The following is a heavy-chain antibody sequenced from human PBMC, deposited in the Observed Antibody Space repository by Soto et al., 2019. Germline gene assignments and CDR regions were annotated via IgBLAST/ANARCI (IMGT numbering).Heavy chain of an antibody. J-gene: IGHJ4*02. Sequence: SETLSLTCTVSGGSINSGDHYWGWIRQPPGKGLEYIAYIYYSGTTYYNPSLKSRVTMSVDTSKNQFSLKLSSVTAADTAVYYCASYYDSSGPTFDYWGQGTLVTVSS. CDR2: IYYSGTT. V-gene: IGHV4-30-4*01. CDR3: ASYYDSSGPTFDY. D-gene: IGHD3-22*01. CDR1: GGSINSGDHY.